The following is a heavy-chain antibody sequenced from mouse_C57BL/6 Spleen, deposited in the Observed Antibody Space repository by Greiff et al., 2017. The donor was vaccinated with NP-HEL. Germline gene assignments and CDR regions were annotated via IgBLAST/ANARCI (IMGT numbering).Heavy chain of an antibody. CDR2: IDPSDSYT. CDR1: GYTFTSYW. D-gene: IGHD2-3*01. CDR3: ARERWLLQGDAMDY. J-gene: IGHJ4*01. Sequence: VQLQQPGAELVMPGASVKLSCKASGYTFTSYWMHWVKQRPGQGLEWIGEIDPSDSYTNYNQKFKGKSTLTVDKSSSTAYMQLSSLTSEDSAVYYCARERWLLQGDAMDYWGQGTSVTVSS. V-gene: IGHV1-69*01.